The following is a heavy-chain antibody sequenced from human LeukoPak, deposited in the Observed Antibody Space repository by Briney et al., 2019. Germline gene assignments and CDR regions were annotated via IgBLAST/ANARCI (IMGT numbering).Heavy chain of an antibody. J-gene: IGHJ3*02. D-gene: IGHD3-3*01. CDR2: IYPGDSDT. CDR3: ARSTYYDFWSGQLSDALDI. V-gene: IGHV5-51*01. CDR1: GYSFTSYW. Sequence: GESLKISCKGSGYSFTSYWIGWVRQMPGKGLEWMGIIYPGDSDTRYSPSFQGQDTISADKSITTAYLQWSSLKASNTAMYYCARSTYYDFWSGQLSDALDIWGQGTMVTLSS.